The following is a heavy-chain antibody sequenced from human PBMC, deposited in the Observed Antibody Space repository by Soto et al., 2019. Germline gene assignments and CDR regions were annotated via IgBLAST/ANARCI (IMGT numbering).Heavy chain of an antibody. CDR3: ARVPAANGGMFDP. D-gene: IGHD2-2*01. CDR2: INHSGST. Sequence: QVQLQQWGAGLLKPSETLSLTCAVYGGSFSGYYWSWIRHPPGKGLEWIGEINHSGSTNYNPSLKSRVTISVDTSKNQFSLKLSSVTAADTAVYYCARVPAANGGMFDPWGQGTLVTVSS. CDR1: GGSFSGYY. V-gene: IGHV4-34*01. J-gene: IGHJ5*02.